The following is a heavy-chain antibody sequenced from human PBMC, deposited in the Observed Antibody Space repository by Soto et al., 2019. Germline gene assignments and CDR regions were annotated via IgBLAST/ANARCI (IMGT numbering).Heavy chain of an antibody. CDR2: INPSGGGA. CDR3: ARSRAVETATIVGY. D-gene: IGHD5-12*01. J-gene: IGHJ4*01. V-gene: IGHV1-46*01. CDR1: GYSFTSHN. Sequence: ASVKVSCKASGYSFTSHNVHWVRQAPGQGLEWMGMINPSGGGANYAQKFQGRVTMTSDTSTSTLYMVLSSLRPEDTAVYYCARSRAVETATIVGYWGQRTLVTVSS.